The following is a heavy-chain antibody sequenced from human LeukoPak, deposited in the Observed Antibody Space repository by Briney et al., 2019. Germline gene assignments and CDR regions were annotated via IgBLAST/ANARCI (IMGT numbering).Heavy chain of an antibody. CDR1: GGSINNYH. Sequence: PSETLSLTCTVSGGSINNYHWSWIRQPPGKGLEWIGHISYSGSTNYHPSLLSRVTITPDTSNNQFSLQLRSVTAAETATYYCARVGGYGDSDYWGQGTLVTVSS. D-gene: IGHD4-17*01. CDR3: ARVGGYGDSDY. J-gene: IGHJ4*02. CDR2: ISYSGST. V-gene: IGHV4-59*01.